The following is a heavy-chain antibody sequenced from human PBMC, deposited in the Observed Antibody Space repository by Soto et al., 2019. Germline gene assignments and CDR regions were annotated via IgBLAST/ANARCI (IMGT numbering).Heavy chain of an antibody. CDR1: GFTFSSYA. Sequence: PGGSLRLSCAASGFTFSSYAMHWVRQAPGKGLEWVAVISYDGSNKYYADSVKGRFTISRDNSKNTLYLQMNSLRAEDTAVYYCARASRGYSYGVFVYWGQGTLVTVSS. CDR3: ARASRGYSYGVFVY. D-gene: IGHD5-18*01. CDR2: ISYDGSNK. J-gene: IGHJ4*02. V-gene: IGHV3-30-3*01.